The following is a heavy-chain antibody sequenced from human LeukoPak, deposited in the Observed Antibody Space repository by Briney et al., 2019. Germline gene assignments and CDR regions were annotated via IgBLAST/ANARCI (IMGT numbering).Heavy chain of an antibody. V-gene: IGHV3-74*01. CDR2: ISSDGSST. J-gene: IGHJ3*01. CDR3: ARAEGTLVT. CDR1: GFTFSSYW. Sequence: GSLRLSCVASGFTFSSYWMHWVRQAPGKGLVWVSRISSDGSSTNYADSVKGRFTISRANAKNTLYLQMDSLRAEDTAVYYCARAEGTLVTWGQGTMVTVSS. D-gene: IGHD4-23*01.